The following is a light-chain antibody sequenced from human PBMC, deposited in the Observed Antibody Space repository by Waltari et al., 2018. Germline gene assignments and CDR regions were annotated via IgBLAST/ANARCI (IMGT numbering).Light chain of an antibody. V-gene: IGKV3-15*01. Sequence: EIVMTQSPASLSVSPGERATLSCRASQSVSSNLAWYQQKPGQAPSLLIYAASTRATGIPASFSGGGSGTEFTLTISRLQAEDFAVYYWQQYNNWPPSITFGQGTRLEIK. CDR1: QSVSSN. CDR2: AAS. J-gene: IGKJ5*01. CDR3: QQYNNWPPSIT.